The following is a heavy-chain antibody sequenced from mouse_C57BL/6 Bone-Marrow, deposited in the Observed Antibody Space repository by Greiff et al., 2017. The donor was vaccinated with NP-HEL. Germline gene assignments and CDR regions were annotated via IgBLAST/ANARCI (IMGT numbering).Heavy chain of an antibody. V-gene: IGHV14-4*01. CDR3: TPHYYARGY. CDR2: IDPENGDT. J-gene: IGHJ2*01. D-gene: IGHD1-1*01. Sequence: VQLQQSGAELVRPGASVKLSCTASGFNIKDDYMHWVKQRPEQGLEWIGGIDPENGDTEYASKCQGKATITADTTSNTAYLQLSSLTSEDTAVYYCTPHYYARGYWGQGTTLTVSS. CDR1: GFNIKDDY.